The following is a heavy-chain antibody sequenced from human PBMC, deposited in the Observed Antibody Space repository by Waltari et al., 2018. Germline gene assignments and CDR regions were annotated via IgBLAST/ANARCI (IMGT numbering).Heavy chain of an antibody. D-gene: IGHD2-21*02. CDR2: IYYSGST. Sequence: QVQLQESGPGLVKPSETLSLTCTVSGGSISSHYWSWIRQPPGKGLEWIGYIYYSGSTNYNPSLKSRVTISVDTSKNQFSLKLSSVTAADTAVYYCARSGVTGSGPYYYYGMDVWGQGTTVTVSS. J-gene: IGHJ6*02. CDR1: GGSISSHY. V-gene: IGHV4-59*11. CDR3: ARSGVTGSGPYYYYGMDV.